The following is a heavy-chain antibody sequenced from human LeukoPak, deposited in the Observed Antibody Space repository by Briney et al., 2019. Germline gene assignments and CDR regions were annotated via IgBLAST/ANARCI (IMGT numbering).Heavy chain of an antibody. V-gene: IGHV4-38-2*02. D-gene: IGHD3-9*01. J-gene: IGHJ5*02. Sequence: PSETLSLTCTVSGYSISSGYYWGWIRQPPGKGLEWIGSIYYSGSTYYNPSLKSRVTISVDTSKNQFSLKLSSVTAADTAVYYCATEFYDFLSGESWFDPWGQGALVTVS. CDR2: IYYSGST. CDR1: GYSISSGYY. CDR3: ATEFYDFLSGESWFDP.